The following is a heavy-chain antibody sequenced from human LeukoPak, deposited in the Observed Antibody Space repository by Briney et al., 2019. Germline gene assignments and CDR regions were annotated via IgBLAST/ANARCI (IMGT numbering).Heavy chain of an antibody. CDR3: ARDSSSSWSKGEDY. V-gene: IGHV3-74*01. CDR1: GFTFSSYW. CDR2: INSDGSST. Sequence: GSLRLSCAASGFTFSSYWMHWVRQAPGKGLVWVSRINSDGSSTYYADSVKGRFTISRDNSKNTLYLQMNSLRAEDTAVYYCARDSSSSWSKGEDYWGQGTLVTVSS. D-gene: IGHD6-13*01. J-gene: IGHJ4*02.